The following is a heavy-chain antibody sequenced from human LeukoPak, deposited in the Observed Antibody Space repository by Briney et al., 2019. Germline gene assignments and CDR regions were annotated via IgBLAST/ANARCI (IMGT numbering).Heavy chain of an antibody. CDR2: ISAYNGNT. CDR3: ARTVVTPEFNWFDP. J-gene: IGHJ5*02. Sequence: ASEKVSCKASGYTFTSYGISWVRRAPGQGLEWMGWISAYNGNTNYAQKLQGRVTMTTDTSTSTAYMELRSLRSDDTAVYYCARTVVTPEFNWFDPWGQGTLVTVSS. V-gene: IGHV1-18*01. D-gene: IGHD4-23*01. CDR1: GYTFTSYG.